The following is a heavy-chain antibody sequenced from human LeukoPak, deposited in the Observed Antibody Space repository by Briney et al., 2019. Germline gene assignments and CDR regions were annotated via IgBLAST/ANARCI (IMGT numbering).Heavy chain of an antibody. CDR3: AKDGDDYHYYYYYYMDV. V-gene: IGHV3-30*02. CDR1: GFTFSSYG. CDR2: IRYDGSNK. Sequence: GGSLRLSCAASGFTFSSYGMHWVRQAPGKGPEWVAFIRYDGSNKYYADSVKGRFTISRDNSKNTLYLQMNSLRAEDTAVYYCAKDGDDYHYYYYYYMDVWGKGTTVTVSS. J-gene: IGHJ6*03. D-gene: IGHD4-11*01.